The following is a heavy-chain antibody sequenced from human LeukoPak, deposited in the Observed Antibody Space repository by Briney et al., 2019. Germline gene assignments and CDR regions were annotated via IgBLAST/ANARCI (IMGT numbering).Heavy chain of an antibody. J-gene: IGHJ5*02. D-gene: IGHD1-26*01. Sequence: SETLSLTCTVSGGSISSYYWSWIRQPPGKGLEWIGYIYYSGSTNYNPSLKSRVTISVDTSKNQFSLKLSSVTAADTAVYYCARDGTVGVTGSHWFDPWGQGTLVTVSS. V-gene: IGHV4-59*01. CDR2: IYYSGST. CDR1: GGSISSYY. CDR3: ARDGTVGVTGSHWFDP.